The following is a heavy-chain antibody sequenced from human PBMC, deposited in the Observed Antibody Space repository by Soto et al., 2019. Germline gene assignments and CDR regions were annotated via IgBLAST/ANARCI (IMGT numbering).Heavy chain of an antibody. CDR3: ARRKDYDSSGYYSVEYYFDY. CDR2: IYPGDSDT. Sequence: GESLKISCKGSGYSFTSYWIGWVRQMPGKGLEWMGIIYPGDSDTRYSPSFQGQVTISADKSISTAYLQWSSLKASDTAMYYCARRKDYDSSGYYSVEYYFDYWGQGTLVTVSS. V-gene: IGHV5-51*01. D-gene: IGHD3-22*01. J-gene: IGHJ4*02. CDR1: GYSFTSYW.